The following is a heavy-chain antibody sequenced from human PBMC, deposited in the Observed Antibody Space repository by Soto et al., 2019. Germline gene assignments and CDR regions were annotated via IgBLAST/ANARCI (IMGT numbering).Heavy chain of an antibody. CDR1: GFIFSAFG. CDR2: LSHDGSNK. J-gene: IGHJ4*02. V-gene: IGHV3-30*03. CDR3: ARDRDGGTYTYFDN. Sequence: PGGSLRPSCAASGFIFSAFGIHWVRQAPGKGLEWVAFLSHDGSNKYYADSVRGRFSISRDNSKNTVYLQMNSLRADDTAVYYCARDRDGGTYTYFDNWGQGTRVTVSS. D-gene: IGHD1-26*01.